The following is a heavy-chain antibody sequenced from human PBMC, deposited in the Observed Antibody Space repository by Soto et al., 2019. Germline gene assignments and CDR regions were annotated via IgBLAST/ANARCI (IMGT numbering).Heavy chain of an antibody. J-gene: IGHJ5*02. CDR1: GYTFSGSA. D-gene: IGHD2-2*01. Sequence: EVQLVESGGGLVQPGGSLKLSCVASGYTFSGSAFHWVRQASGKGLEWVGRIRGKANSYETAYAESMKGRFTISRDDSKNTAVLQMNSLKTEDTAVYYCTSRYCSSASCHTWGQGTRVTVSS. CDR3: TSRYCSSASCHT. CDR2: IRGKANSYET. V-gene: IGHV3-73*01.